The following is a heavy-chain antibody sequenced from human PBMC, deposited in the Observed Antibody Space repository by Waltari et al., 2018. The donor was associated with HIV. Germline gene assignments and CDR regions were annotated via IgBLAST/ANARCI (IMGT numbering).Heavy chain of an antibody. J-gene: IGHJ5*02. Sequence: QITLKESGPTLVKPTQTLTLTCTFSGFSLSTSGVGVGWIRQPPGKALEWLALIYWNDDKRYSPSLKSRLTITKDTSKNQVVLTMTNMDPVDTATYYCAHAPYSGSYGGFDPWGQGTLVTVSS. CDR3: AHAPYSGSYGGFDP. CDR2: IYWNDDK. V-gene: IGHV2-5*01. D-gene: IGHD1-26*01. CDR1: GFSLSTSGVG.